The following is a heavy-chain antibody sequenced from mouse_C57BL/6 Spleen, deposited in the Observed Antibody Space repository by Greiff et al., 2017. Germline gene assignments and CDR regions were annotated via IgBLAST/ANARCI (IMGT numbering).Heavy chain of an antibody. V-gene: IGHV1-64*01. Sequence: QVQLQQPGAELVKPGASVKLSCKASGSTFTSYWMHWVKQRPGQGLEWIGMIHPNSGSTNYNEKFKSKATLTVDNTSSTAYMQLSSLTSEDSAVYDCARSGWLLRRYFDVWGTGTTVTGSA. CDR3: ARSGWLLRRYFDV. CDR2: IHPNSGST. CDR1: GSTFTSYW. D-gene: IGHD2-3*01. J-gene: IGHJ1*03.